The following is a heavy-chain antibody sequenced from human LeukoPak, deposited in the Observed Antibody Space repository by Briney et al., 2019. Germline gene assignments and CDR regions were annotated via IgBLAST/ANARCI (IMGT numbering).Heavy chain of an antibody. CDR3: AKDRVSGLFILMRTANEF. CDR2: ISGSGGST. D-gene: IGHD2-8*01. J-gene: IGHJ4*02. V-gene: IGHV3-23*01. CDR1: GFTFSSYA. Sequence: GSLRLSCAASGFTFSSYAMSWVRQAPGKGLEWVSAISGSGGSTYYADSVKGRFTISRDNSKNTLFLQMSSLRAEDTAIYYCAKDRVSGLFILMRTANEFWGQGTLVTVSS.